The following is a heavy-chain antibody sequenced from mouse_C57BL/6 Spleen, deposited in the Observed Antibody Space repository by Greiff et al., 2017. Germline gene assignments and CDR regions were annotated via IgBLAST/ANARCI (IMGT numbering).Heavy chain of an antibody. CDR1: GYTFTSYG. D-gene: IGHD1-1*01. Sequence: VQLQESGAELARPGASVKLSCKASGYTFTSYGISWVKQRTGQGLEWIGEIYPRSGNTYYNEKFKGKATLTADKSSSTAYMELRSLTSEDSAVYFCARGDYGSFYAMDYWGQGTSVTVSS. CDR3: ARGDYGSFYAMDY. J-gene: IGHJ4*01. V-gene: IGHV1-81*01. CDR2: IYPRSGNT.